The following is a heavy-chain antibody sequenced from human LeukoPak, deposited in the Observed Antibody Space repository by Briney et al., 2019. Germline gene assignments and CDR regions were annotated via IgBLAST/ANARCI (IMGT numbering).Heavy chain of an antibody. CDR2: ISSSSSYI. V-gene: IGHV3-21*04. CDR1: GFTFSSYS. D-gene: IGHD4/OR15-4a*01. J-gene: IGHJ4*02. Sequence: PGGSLRLSCAASGFTFSSYSMNWVRQAPGKGVEWVSSISSSSSYIYYADSVKGRFTISRDNAKNTLYLQMNSLRAEDTAVYYCARRAGAYSHPYDYWGQGTLVTVSS. CDR3: ARRAGAYSHPYDY.